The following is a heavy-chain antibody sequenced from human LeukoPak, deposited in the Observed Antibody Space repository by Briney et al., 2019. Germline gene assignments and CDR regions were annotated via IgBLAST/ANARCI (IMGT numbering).Heavy chain of an antibody. J-gene: IGHJ4*02. CDR1: GDSISSSY. CDR2: IYFTEIT. D-gene: IGHD6-6*01. Sequence: SETLSLTCTVSGDSISSSYWSWIRQPPGKGREWICYIYFTEITNHNPSLRSLVTISLDKSKNQFSLKLTSVTAADTAVYYCARSSGAFDYWGQGALVTVSS. V-gene: IGHV4-59*01. CDR3: ARSSGAFDY.